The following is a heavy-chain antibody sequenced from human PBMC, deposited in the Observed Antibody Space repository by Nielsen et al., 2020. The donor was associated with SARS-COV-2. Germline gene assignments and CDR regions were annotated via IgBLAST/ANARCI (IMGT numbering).Heavy chain of an antibody. CDR2: IWYDGSNK. CDR3: ARDGGKRWLQAGDY. J-gene: IGHJ4*02. Sequence: GESLKISCAASGFTFSSYGMHWVRQAPGKGLEWVVVIWYDGSNKYYADSVKGRFTISRDNSKNTLYLQMNSLRAEDTAVYYCARDGGKRWLQAGDYWGQGTLVTVSS. D-gene: IGHD5-24*01. V-gene: IGHV3-33*01. CDR1: GFTFSSYG.